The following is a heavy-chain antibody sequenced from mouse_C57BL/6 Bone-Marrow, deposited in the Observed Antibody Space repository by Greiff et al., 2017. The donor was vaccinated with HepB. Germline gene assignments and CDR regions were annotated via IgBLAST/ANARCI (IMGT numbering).Heavy chain of an antibody. CDR2: IRLKSDNYAT. CDR1: GFTFSNYW. V-gene: IGHV6-3*01. Sequence: EVKVVESGGGLVQPGGSMKLSCVASGFTFSNYWMNWVRQSPEKGLEWVAQIRLKSDNYATHYAESGKGRFTISRDDSKSSVYLQMNNLRAEDTGIYYCTVLYSNAFAYWGQGTLVTVSA. CDR3: TVLYSNAFAY. J-gene: IGHJ3*01. D-gene: IGHD2-5*01.